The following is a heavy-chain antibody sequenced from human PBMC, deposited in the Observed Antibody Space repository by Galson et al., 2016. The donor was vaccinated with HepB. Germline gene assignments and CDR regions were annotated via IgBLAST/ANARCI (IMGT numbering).Heavy chain of an antibody. CDR2: ISSSGNTI. D-gene: IGHD3-9*01. J-gene: IGHJ4*02. V-gene: IGHV3-48*03. CDR3: ASYPGYFPGN. Sequence: SLRLSCAASGFTFSSYEMNWVRQAPGKGLEWVSYISSSGNTIYSADSVKGLFTISRDNAKNSLYLQMNSLRAEDTAVYYCASYPGYFPGNWGQGTLVTVSS. CDR1: GFTFSSYE.